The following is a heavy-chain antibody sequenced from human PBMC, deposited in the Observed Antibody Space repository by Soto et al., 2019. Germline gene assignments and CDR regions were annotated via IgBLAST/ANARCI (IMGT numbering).Heavy chain of an antibody. D-gene: IGHD2-8*01. J-gene: IGHJ5*02. CDR2: TSYTGDT. CDR1: GGSVTSHH. Sequence: SETLSLTCFVSGGSVTSHHWSWCLHFAAQGVEWIASTSYTGDTNYNPSLQSRVTISFDTSTNQLSLKLTSMTTPDTAVYYCARAMYAGFTHYYDPWGQGTMVTVSS. V-gene: IGHV4-59*02. CDR3: ARAMYAGFTHYYDP.